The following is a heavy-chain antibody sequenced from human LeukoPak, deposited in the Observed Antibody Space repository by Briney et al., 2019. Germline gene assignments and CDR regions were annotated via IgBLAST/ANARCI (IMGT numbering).Heavy chain of an antibody. J-gene: IGHJ4*02. V-gene: IGHV3-21*01. CDR2: ISSSSYI. Sequence: GGSLRLSCAASGFTFSSYSMXXXRQAPGKGLXWVSSISSSSYIYYADSVKGRFTISRDNAKNSLYLQMNSLRAEDTAVYYCARDAGQLAYFDYWGQGTLVTVSS. CDR3: ARDAGQLAYFDY. D-gene: IGHD6-13*01. CDR1: GFTFSSYS.